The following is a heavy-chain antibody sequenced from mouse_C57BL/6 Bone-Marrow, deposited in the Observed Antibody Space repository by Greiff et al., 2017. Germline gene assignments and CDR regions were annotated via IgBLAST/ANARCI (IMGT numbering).Heavy chain of an antibody. V-gene: IGHV1-74*01. Sequence: QVQLQQPGAELVKPGASVKVSCKASGYTFTSYWMYWVKQRPGQGLEWIGRINPSDSDINYNQKFKGKATLTVDKSSSTAYMQLSSLTSENSAVYYSTSPFTTVVSLNYWGQGTTLTVSS. J-gene: IGHJ2*01. CDR1: GYTFTSYW. CDR2: INPSDSDI. CDR3: TSPFTTVVSLNY. D-gene: IGHD1-1*01.